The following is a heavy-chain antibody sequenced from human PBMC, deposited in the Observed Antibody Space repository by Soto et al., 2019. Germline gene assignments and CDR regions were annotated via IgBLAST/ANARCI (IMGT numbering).Heavy chain of an antibody. D-gene: IGHD4-4*01. J-gene: IGHJ4*02. Sequence: QITLKESGPTLVKPTQTLTLTCTFSGFSLSTYAVGVGWIRQPPGKALEWVALIYWNDDKRSRPSLNRRLTIAKDTSKNQVVLTMTNMDPVDTGTYYCAQCLGASNSCYFHYWGQGALVTVSS. CDR1: GFSLSTYAVG. CDR3: AQCLGASNSCYFHY. CDR2: IYWNDDK. V-gene: IGHV2-5*01.